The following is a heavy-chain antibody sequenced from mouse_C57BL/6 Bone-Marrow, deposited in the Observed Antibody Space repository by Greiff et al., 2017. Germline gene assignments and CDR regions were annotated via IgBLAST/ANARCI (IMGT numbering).Heavy chain of an antibody. CDR2: SYPGSGSI. V-gene: IGHV1-62-2*01. J-gene: IGHJ3*01. CDR3: ARHEVNVYPNYYGSLWFAY. Sequence: VQLQESGAELVKPGASVKLSCKASGYTFTEYTIHWVKQRSGQGLEWIGWSYPGSGSIKYNEKFKEKATLTADKSSSTVYMELSRLTYEDSAVYICARHEVNVYPNYYGSLWFAYWGQGTLVTVSA. CDR1: GYTFTEYT. D-gene: IGHD1-1*01.